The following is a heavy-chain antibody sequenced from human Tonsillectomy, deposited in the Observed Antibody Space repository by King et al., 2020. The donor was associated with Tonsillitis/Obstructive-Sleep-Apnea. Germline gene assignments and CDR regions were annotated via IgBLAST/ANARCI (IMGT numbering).Heavy chain of an antibody. CDR2: IDHSGST. D-gene: IGHD3-16*01. J-gene: IGHJ3*02. V-gene: IGHV4-34*01. CDR3: AREITTDAFDI. Sequence: VQLQQWGAGLLKPSETLSLTCAVYGGSFSGYYWSWIRQPPGKGLEWIGEIDHSGSTTYNPSLKRRVTISAETSKTQFSLKLSSVTAADTAIYYCAREITTDAFDIWGQGTMVTVSS. CDR1: GGSFSGYY.